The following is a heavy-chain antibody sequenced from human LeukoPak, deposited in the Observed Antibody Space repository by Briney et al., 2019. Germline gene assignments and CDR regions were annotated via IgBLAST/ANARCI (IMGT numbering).Heavy chain of an antibody. CDR1: GFPFSDYY. Sequence: GGPLRLSCAASGFPFSDYYMSWIRHAPGKGLEWVSYISSSGSTIKYADSVKGRFTILRDNAKNSLYLQMNSLRAEDTAVYYCARYYSASSCSRFDYWGQGTLVTVSS. D-gene: IGHD6-13*01. CDR3: ARYYSASSCSRFDY. J-gene: IGHJ4*02. V-gene: IGHV3-11*01. CDR2: ISSSGSTI.